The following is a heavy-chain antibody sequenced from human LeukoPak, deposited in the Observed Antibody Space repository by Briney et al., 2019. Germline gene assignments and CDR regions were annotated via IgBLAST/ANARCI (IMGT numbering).Heavy chain of an antibody. V-gene: IGHV3-9*01. CDR2: ISWNSGSI. CDR1: GFTFDDYA. D-gene: IGHD3-10*01. CDR3: AKDINLRDYGSGSPYFDY. J-gene: IGHJ4*02. Sequence: GRSLRLSCAASGFTFDDYAMHWVRQAPGKGLEWVSGISWNSGSIGYADSVKGRFTISRDNAKNSLYLQMNSLRAEDTALYYCAKDINLRDYGSGSPYFDYWGQGTLVTVSS.